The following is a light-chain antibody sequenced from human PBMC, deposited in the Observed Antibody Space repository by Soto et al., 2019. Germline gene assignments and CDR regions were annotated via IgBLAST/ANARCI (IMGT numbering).Light chain of an antibody. CDR2: RNN. CDR3: AAWDDSLSGVV. Sequence: QSVLTQPPSASGTPGQRVTISCSGSSSNIGSNYVFWYQHLPGTATKLLIYRNNQRPSGVPDRFSGSKSGTSASLAISGLRSEDDTDYYCAAWDDSLSGVVFGGGTKVTVL. J-gene: IGLJ2*01. CDR1: SSNIGSNY. V-gene: IGLV1-47*01.